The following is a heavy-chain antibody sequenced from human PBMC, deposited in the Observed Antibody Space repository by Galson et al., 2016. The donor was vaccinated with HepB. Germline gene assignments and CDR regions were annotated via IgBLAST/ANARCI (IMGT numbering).Heavy chain of an antibody. Sequence: EWIGKIFYSGTAYYNPSLKSRVTISVDTSKNQFSPKLSSVTAADTAVYYCARQGPYYDFYGLDVWGQGTTVTFSS. D-gene: IGHD3-3*01. V-gene: IGHV4-39*01. CDR3: ARQGPYYDFYGLDV. J-gene: IGHJ6*02. CDR2: IFYSGTA.